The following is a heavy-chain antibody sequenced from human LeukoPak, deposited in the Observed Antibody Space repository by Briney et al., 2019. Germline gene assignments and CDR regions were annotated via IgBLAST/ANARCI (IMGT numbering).Heavy chain of an antibody. Sequence: GGSLRLSCAASGFAFNNYAMTWVRQAPGKGLEWVSNINDNGGQTHYADSVKGRFTISRENSKNTLFLQMDRLRAEDTAVYYCAKTQWKVGATDYFDYWGQGILVTVSS. D-gene: IGHD1-26*01. CDR3: AKTQWKVGATDYFDY. CDR2: INDNGGQT. J-gene: IGHJ4*02. CDR1: GFAFNNYA. V-gene: IGHV3-23*01.